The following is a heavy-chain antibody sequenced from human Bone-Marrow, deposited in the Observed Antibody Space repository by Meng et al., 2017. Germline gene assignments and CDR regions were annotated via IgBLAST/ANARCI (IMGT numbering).Heavy chain of an antibody. D-gene: IGHD4-11*01. CDR1: CGSSSDYY. CDR2: INHSGST. CDR3: ARGPTTMAHDFDY. J-gene: IGHJ4*02. Sequence: QLELTQWGAGLLKPSETLSLTCVVSCGSSSDYYWSWIRQPPGKGLEWIGEINHSGSTNYNPSLESRATISVDTSQNNLSLKLSSVTAADSAVYYCARGPTTMAHDFDYWGQGTLVTVSS. V-gene: IGHV4-34*01.